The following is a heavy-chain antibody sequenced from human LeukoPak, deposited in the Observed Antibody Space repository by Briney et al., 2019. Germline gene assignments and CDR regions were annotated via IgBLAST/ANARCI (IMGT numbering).Heavy chain of an antibody. V-gene: IGHV3-30*18. CDR1: GFTFSSYG. CDR3: AKDQVDADYGDYALNP. Sequence: GGSLRLSCAASGFTFSSYGMHWVRQAPGKGLEWVAVISYDGSNKYYADSVKGRFTISRDNSKNTMYLQMNSLRAEDTAVYYWAKDQVDADYGDYALNPWGKGTLVTVS. J-gene: IGHJ5*02. D-gene: IGHD4-17*01. CDR2: ISYDGSNK.